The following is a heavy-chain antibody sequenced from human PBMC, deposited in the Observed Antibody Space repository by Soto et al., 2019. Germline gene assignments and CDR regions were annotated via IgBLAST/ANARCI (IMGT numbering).Heavy chain of an antibody. CDR2: ISYDGSNK. CDR1: GFTFSSYA. D-gene: IGHD6-13*01. CDR3: ARVLAAVAYYYYGMDV. V-gene: IGHV3-30-3*01. J-gene: IGHJ6*02. Sequence: GGSLRLSCAASGFTFSSYAMHWVRQAPGKGLEWVAVISYDGSNKYYADSVKGRFTISRDNSKNTLYLQMNSLRAEDTAVYYCARVLAAVAYYYYGMDVWGQGTTVTVS.